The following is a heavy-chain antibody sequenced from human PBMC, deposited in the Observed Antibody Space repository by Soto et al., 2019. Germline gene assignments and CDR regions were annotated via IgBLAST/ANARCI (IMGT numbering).Heavy chain of an antibody. V-gene: IGHV3-23*01. Sequence: EVQLLASGGGLVQPGGSLRLSCAASGFTFNIYAVHWVRQAPGQGLEWVSAISGSGFTTYYADSVQGRFTISRDNSKNTVYLQRNSLRVEDTAVYYCAKVGGLDHPGHYVDYWGQGTVVTVSS. CDR2: ISGSGFTT. CDR3: AKVGGLDHPGHYVDY. CDR1: GFTFNIYA. J-gene: IGHJ4*02. D-gene: IGHD2-8*01.